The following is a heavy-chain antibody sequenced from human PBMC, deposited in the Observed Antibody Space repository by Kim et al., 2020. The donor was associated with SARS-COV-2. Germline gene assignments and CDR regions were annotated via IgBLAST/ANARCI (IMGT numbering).Heavy chain of an antibody. CDR1: GFTFSSYA. Sequence: GGSLRLSCAASGFTFSSYAMHWVRQAPGKGLEYVSAISSNGGSTYYANSVKGRFTISRDNSKNTLYLQMGSLRAEDMAVYYCARRNKFYFDYWGQGTLVTVSS. D-gene: IGHD1-1*01. J-gene: IGHJ4*02. CDR3: ARRNKFYFDY. CDR2: ISSNGGST. V-gene: IGHV3-64*01.